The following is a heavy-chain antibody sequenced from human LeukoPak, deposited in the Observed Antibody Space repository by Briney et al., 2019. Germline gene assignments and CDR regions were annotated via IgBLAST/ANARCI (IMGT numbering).Heavy chain of an antibody. J-gene: IGHJ6*02. CDR1: GFTFSSYG. V-gene: IGHV3-30*18. Sequence: GGSLRLSCAASGFTFSSYGMHWVRQAPGKGLEWVSVISYDGSNKYYADSVKDRFTISRDNSKNTLYLQMNSLRPEDTAVYYCAKVVGATWDYYYGMDVWGQGTTVTVSS. CDR2: ISYDGSNK. D-gene: IGHD1-26*01. CDR3: AKVVGATWDYYYGMDV.